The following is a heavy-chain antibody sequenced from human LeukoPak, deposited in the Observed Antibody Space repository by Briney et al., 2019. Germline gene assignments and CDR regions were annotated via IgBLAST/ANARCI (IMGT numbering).Heavy chain of an antibody. V-gene: IGHV3-30*18. J-gene: IGHJ4*02. CDR1: GFTFSSYG. Sequence: PGGSLRLSCAASGFTFSSYGMHWVRQAPGKGLEWVAVISYDGSNKYYADSVKGRFTISRDNSKNTLYQQMNGLRAEDTAVYYCAKGGDIVVVVAAFFDYWGQGTLVTVSS. CDR3: AKGGDIVVVVAAFFDY. D-gene: IGHD2-15*01. CDR2: ISYDGSNK.